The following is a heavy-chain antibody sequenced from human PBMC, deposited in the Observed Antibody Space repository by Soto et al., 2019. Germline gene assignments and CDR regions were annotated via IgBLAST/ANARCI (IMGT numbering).Heavy chain of an antibody. Sequence: GGSLRLSCTASGFTFGDYAISWFRQAPGKGLESVGFIRSKAYGGTTEYAASVKGRFTISRDDSKSIAYLQMNSLKTEDTAVYYCTRDGKLQYDFWSGYYPDYYVMDVWGQGTTVTVSS. J-gene: IGHJ6*02. CDR1: GFTFGDYA. D-gene: IGHD3-3*01. CDR3: TRDGKLQYDFWSGYYPDYYVMDV. V-gene: IGHV3-49*03. CDR2: IRSKAYGGTT.